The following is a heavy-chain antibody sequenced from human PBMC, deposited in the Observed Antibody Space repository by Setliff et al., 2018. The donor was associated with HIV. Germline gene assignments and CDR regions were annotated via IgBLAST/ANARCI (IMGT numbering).Heavy chain of an antibody. J-gene: IGHJ4*02. CDR3: ARGRDKYGPIDY. CDR1: GGSISSYY. Sequence: PSETLSLTCTVSGGSISSYYWSWIRQPPGKGLEYIGYIYYSGNTDYNPSLKSRVTISVDTSRSQFSLKLSSVTAADTAVYYCARGRDKYGPIDYWGQGTLVTVSS. V-gene: IGHV4-59*01. D-gene: IGHD3-10*01. CDR2: IYYSGNT.